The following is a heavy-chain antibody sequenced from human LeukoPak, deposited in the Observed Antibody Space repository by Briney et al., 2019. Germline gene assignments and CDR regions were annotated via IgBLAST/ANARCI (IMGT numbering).Heavy chain of an antibody. CDR1: GYTFTSYY. CDR3: ARDRLVTGYYYDSSGYYYKDY. J-gene: IGHJ4*02. Sequence: ASVKVSCKASGYTFTSYYMHWVRQAPGQGLEWMGWINTNTGNPTYAQGFTGRFVFSLDTSVSTAYLQISSLKAEDTAVYYCARDRLVTGYYYDSSGYYYKDYWGQGTLVTVSS. V-gene: IGHV7-4-1*02. CDR2: INTNTGNP. D-gene: IGHD3-22*01.